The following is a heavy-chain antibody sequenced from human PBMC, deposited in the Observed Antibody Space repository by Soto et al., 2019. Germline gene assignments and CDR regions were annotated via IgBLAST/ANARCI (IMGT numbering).Heavy chain of an antibody. Sequence: PSETLSLTCTVSCGSISPYFWSWIRQPAGKGLEWIGRIYFSGSTHYEPSLKSRVTMSVDTSMKQFSLKMRSVTAADTAVYYCAREGGYFDSSGSGVYHYYGVDVWGQGTTVTVSS. CDR3: AREGGYFDSSGSGVYHYYGVDV. CDR1: CGSISPYF. CDR2: IYFSGST. D-gene: IGHD3-22*01. J-gene: IGHJ6*02. V-gene: IGHV4-4*07.